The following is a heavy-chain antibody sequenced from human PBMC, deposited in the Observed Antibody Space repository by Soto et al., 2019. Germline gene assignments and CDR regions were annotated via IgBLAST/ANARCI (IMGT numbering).Heavy chain of an antibody. CDR3: ARGRRTLPLLYYYGSGSKGNYYYYMDV. J-gene: IGHJ6*03. V-gene: IGHV1-46*01. CDR2: INPSGGST. Sequence: ASVKVSCKASGYTFTSYYIHWVRQAPGQGLEFMGRINPSGGSTDNAQKFQGRVTMTRDTSTSTVFMELTSLTSEDTAVYYCARGRRTLPLLYYYGSGSKGNYYYYMDVWGKGTTVTVSS. CDR1: GYTFTSYY. D-gene: IGHD3-10*01.